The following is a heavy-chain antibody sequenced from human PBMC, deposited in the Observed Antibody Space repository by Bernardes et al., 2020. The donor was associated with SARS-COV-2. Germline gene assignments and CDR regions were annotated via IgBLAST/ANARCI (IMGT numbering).Heavy chain of an antibody. CDR2: IYYSGST. V-gene: IGHV4-59*01. D-gene: IGHD3-22*01. Sequence: SETLSLTCTVSGGSISSYYWSWIRQPPGKGLEWIGYIYYSGSTNYNPSLKSRVTISVDTSKNQFSLKLSSVAAADTAVYYCAREGGGYYDSSGYESAFDIWGQGTMVTVSS. CDR3: AREGGGYYDSSGYESAFDI. J-gene: IGHJ3*02. CDR1: GGSISSYY.